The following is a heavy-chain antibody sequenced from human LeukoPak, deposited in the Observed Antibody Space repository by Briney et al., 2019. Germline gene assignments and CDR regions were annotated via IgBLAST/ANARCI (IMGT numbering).Heavy chain of an antibody. CDR3: ARAVQLERPPPLIDYYYMDV. CDR2: IYYSGNT. CDR1: GGSISSYY. D-gene: IGHD1-1*01. J-gene: IGHJ6*03. Sequence: SETLSLTCTVPGGSISSYYWSWIRQPPGKGLEWVGYIYYSGNTNYNPSLKSRVTISVDTSKNQFSLKLSSVTAADTAVYYCARAVQLERPPPLIDYYYMDVWGKGTTVTVSS. V-gene: IGHV4-59*01.